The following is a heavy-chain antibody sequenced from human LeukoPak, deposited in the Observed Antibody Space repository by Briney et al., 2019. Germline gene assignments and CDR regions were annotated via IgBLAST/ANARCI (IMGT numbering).Heavy chain of an antibody. V-gene: IGHV1-18*01. J-gene: IGHJ4*02. CDR1: GYTFSSYG. CDR3: ARDPYDFLTGHYSGSGGDY. Sequence: ASVKVSCKASGYTFSSYGINWVRQAPGQGLEWMGWISGCNGNTKYAQKFQGRVTMTTDTSTSTAYTELRSLRSDDTAVYYCARDPYDFLTGHYSGSGGDYWGQGTLVTVSS. D-gene: IGHD3-9*01. CDR2: ISGCNGNT.